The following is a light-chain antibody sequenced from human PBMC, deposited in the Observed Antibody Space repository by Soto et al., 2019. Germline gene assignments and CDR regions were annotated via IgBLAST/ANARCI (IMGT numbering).Light chain of an antibody. CDR1: SSNIGAGYD. J-gene: IGLJ2*01. CDR2: GNS. Sequence: QAVLTQPPSVSGAPGQRVTISCTGSSSNIGAGYDVHWYQQLPGTAPKLLIYGNSNRPSGVPDRFSGSKSGTSASLAITGLQAEDEADYYCQSYDSSLSGHVVFGGVNKLTVL. CDR3: QSYDSSLSGHVV. V-gene: IGLV1-40*01.